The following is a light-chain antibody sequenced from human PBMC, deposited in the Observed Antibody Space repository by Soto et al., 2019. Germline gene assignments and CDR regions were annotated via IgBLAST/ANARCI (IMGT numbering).Light chain of an antibody. CDR3: AAWDDSLTGTV. J-gene: IGLJ2*01. CDR2: SNN. Sequence: QSVLTQPPSASGTPGQRVTISCSGSASNIGSNTVNWYQQLPGTAPKLLIYSNNQRPSGVPDRFSGSKSGTSASLAISGLQSEYEADYYCAAWDDSLTGTVFGGGTKVTVL. CDR1: ASNIGSNT. V-gene: IGLV1-44*01.